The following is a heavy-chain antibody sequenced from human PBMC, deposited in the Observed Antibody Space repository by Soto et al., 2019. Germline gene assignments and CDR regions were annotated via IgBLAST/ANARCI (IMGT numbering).Heavy chain of an antibody. V-gene: IGHV1-69*01. CDR3: ARDGGRAMVRGVIGRAWFDP. CDR1: GGTFSSYA. D-gene: IGHD3-10*01. J-gene: IGHJ5*02. Sequence: QVQLVQSGAEVKKPGSSVKVSCKASGGTFSSYAISWVRQAPGQGLEWMGGIIPIFGTANYAQKFQGRVTITADESTSTAYMELSSLRSEDTAVYYCARDGGRAMVRGVIGRAWFDPWGQGTLVTVSS. CDR2: IIPIFGTA.